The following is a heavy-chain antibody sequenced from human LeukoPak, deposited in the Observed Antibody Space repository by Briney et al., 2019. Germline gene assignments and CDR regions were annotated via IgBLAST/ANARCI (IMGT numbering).Heavy chain of an antibody. CDR3: TTSPPGATVTTD. CDR1: GFTFSNAW. J-gene: IGHJ4*02. CDR2: IKSKTDGGTT. V-gene: IGHV3-15*01. D-gene: IGHD4-17*01. Sequence: GGSLRLSCAASGFTFSNAWMRWVRQAPGKGLEWVGRIKSKTDGGTTDYAAPVEGRFTISRDDSKNTVYLQMNSLKTEDTAVYYCTTSPPGATVTTDWGQGTLVTVSS.